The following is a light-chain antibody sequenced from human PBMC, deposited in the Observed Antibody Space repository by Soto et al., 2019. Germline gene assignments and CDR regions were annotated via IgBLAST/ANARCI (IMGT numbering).Light chain of an antibody. CDR3: QQYNSYLWT. CDR2: KAS. Sequence: DIQMTQSPSTLSASGADRVTITCRASQSISSWLAWYQQKPGKAPKLLIYKASSLESGVPSRFSSSGSGTEFTLTISSLQPDDFATYYCQQYNSYLWTFGQGTKVDIK. V-gene: IGKV1-5*03. J-gene: IGKJ1*01. CDR1: QSISSW.